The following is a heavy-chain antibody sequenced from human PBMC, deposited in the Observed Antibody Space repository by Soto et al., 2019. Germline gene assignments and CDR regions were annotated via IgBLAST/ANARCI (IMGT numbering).Heavy chain of an antibody. CDR2: INAGNGNT. CDR3: ARDQEAGVVVITTGYYGMDV. Sequence: VASVKVSCKASGYTFTSCAMHWVRQAPGQRLEWMGWINAGNGNTKYSQKFQGRVTITRDTSASTAYMELSSLRSEDTAVYYCARDQEAGVVVITTGYYGMDVWGQGTTVTVSS. V-gene: IGHV1-3*01. CDR1: GYTFTSCA. D-gene: IGHD3-22*01. J-gene: IGHJ6*02.